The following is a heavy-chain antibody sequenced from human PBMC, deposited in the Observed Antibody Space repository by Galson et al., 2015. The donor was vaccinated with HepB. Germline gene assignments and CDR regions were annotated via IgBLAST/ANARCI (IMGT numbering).Heavy chain of an antibody. D-gene: IGHD5-18*01. CDR1: GYTFTSYG. CDR3: ASLRGYSYGYRSRYGMDV. CDR2: ISAYNGNT. Sequence: SVKVSCKASGYTFTSYGISWVRQAPGQGLEWMGWISAYNGNTNYAQKLQGRVTMTTDTSTSTAYMELRSLRSDDTAVYYCASLRGYSYGYRSRYGMDVWGQGTTVTVSS. J-gene: IGHJ6*02. V-gene: IGHV1-18*01.